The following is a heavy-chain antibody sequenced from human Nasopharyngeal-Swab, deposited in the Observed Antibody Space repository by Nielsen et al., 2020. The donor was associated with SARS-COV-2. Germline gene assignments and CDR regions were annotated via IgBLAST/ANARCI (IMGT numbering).Heavy chain of an antibody. D-gene: IGHD3-22*01. Sequence: SQPPGKGLEWVSVIYSGGSTYYADSVKGRFTISRDNSKNTLYLQMNSLRAEDTAVYYCARGYYDSLRWGQGTLVTVSS. J-gene: IGHJ4*02. CDR3: ARGYYDSLR. V-gene: IGHV3-66*01. CDR2: IYSGGST.